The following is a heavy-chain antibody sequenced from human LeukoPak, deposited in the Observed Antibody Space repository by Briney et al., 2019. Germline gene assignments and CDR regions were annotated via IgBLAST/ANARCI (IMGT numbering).Heavy chain of an antibody. D-gene: IGHD6-25*01. J-gene: IGHJ1*01. CDR1: GQSIINNYY. CDR3: ARNASSGFFNA. Sequence: SETLSLTCTVSGQSIINNYYWGWIRQSPGKGLEWIGSIHHSGNRFESGSTHYNPSLRSRVTVSADTSKNEFSLTLRSVTAADTAVHFCARNASSGFFNAWGRGTLVTVSS. CDR2: IHHSGNRFESGST. V-gene: IGHV4-38-2*02.